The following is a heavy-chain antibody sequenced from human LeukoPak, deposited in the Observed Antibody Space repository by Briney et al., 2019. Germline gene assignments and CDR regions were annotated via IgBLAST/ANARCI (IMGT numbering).Heavy chain of an antibody. CDR3: ARARITAAGIDS. J-gene: IGHJ5*01. V-gene: IGHV1-46*01. Sequence: ASVKVSCKASGYTFTSFYMHWVRQAPGPGLEWMGIINPSGGSTSYAQKFQGRVTMTRDMSTSTVYMELSSLRSEDTAVYYCARARITAAGIDSWGQGTLVTVSS. D-gene: IGHD6-13*01. CDR1: GYTFTSFY. CDR2: INPSGGST.